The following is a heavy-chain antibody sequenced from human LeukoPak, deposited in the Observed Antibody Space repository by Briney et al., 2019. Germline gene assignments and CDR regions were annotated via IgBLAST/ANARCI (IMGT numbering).Heavy chain of an antibody. CDR2: IYYTGST. D-gene: IGHD6-13*01. Sequence: PSETLSLTCTVSGASVSSGSYFWSWIRQPPGKGLEWIGYIYYTGSTNYNPSLESRVTISVDTSKNQFSLKLSSVTAADTAVYYCAREVSSTSTCIDYWGQGTLVSVSS. CDR1: GASVSSGSYF. CDR3: AREVSSTSTCIDY. V-gene: IGHV4-61*01. J-gene: IGHJ4*02.